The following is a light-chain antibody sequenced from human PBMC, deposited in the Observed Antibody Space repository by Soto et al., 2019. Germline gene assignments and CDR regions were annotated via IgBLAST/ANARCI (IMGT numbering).Light chain of an antibody. V-gene: IGKV3-20*01. CDR3: QQYYSSPRT. Sequence: EIVLTQSPGTLSLSPGERATLSCRASQSVSTRSLAWYQQKPGQAPRLLISGASSRAADIPDRFSGSGSGTDFTLTINRLEPEDFAVYYCQQYYSSPRTFGQGTTV. J-gene: IGKJ1*01. CDR2: GAS. CDR1: QSVSTRS.